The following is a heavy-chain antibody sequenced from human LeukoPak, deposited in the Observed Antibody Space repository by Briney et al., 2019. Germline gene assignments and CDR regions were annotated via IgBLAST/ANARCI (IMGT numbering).Heavy chain of an antibody. CDR2: IGSSGSSI. V-gene: IGHV3-11*04. CDR1: GFTFSDYY. D-gene: IGHD3-22*01. Sequence: TPGGSLRLSCAASGFTFSDYYMSWIRQAPGKGLEWVSYIGSSGSSIYYADSVKGRFTISRDNAKNSLYLQMNSLRAEDTAVYYCAAVSSGYYFDYWGQGTLVTVSS. CDR3: AAVSSGYYFDY. J-gene: IGHJ4*02.